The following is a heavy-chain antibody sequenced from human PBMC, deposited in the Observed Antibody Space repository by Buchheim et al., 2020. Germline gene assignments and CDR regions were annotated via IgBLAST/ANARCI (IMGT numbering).Heavy chain of an antibody. Sequence: QLQLQESGPGLVKPSETLSLTCNVSGGSITSISYYWGWIRQPPGKGLEWIGSIYYSGSTYYNPSLKSRVTISVDTSKNQFSLKLSSVTAADTAVYYCAKYPANDYRHWFDPWGQGTL. V-gene: IGHV4-39*01. J-gene: IGHJ5*02. CDR2: IYYSGST. D-gene: IGHD4-11*01. CDR3: AKYPANDYRHWFDP. CDR1: GGSITSISYY.